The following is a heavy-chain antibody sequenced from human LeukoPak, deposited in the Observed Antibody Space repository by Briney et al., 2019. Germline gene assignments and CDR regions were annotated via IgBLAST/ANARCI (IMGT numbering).Heavy chain of an antibody. J-gene: IGHJ6*02. CDR3: ARGKVPTTPLYGMDV. Sequence: PSESLSLSCAVYGGSFSGYYWSWIRQPPGKGLEWIGEIIHSGSTNFSPSLKSRVTISVDTSKNQFSLELSSVTAADTAVYYCARGKVPTTPLYGMDVWGQGTTVTVFS. CDR1: GGSFSGYY. CDR2: IIHSGST. V-gene: IGHV4-34*01. D-gene: IGHD4/OR15-4a*01.